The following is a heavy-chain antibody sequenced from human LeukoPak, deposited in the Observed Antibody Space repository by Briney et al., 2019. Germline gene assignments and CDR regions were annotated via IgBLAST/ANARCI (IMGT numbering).Heavy chain of an antibody. CDR2: INPNSGGT. J-gene: IGHJ4*02. CDR1: GYTFTGYF. Sequence: ASAKVSCKAAGYTFTGYFMHWVRQAPGQGLEWMGWINPNSGGTNYAQKFQGRVTMTRDTSISTAYMELSRLRSDDTAVYYCARDEVGIFDYWGQGTLVTVSS. V-gene: IGHV1-2*02. CDR3: ARDEVGIFDY. D-gene: IGHD1-26*01.